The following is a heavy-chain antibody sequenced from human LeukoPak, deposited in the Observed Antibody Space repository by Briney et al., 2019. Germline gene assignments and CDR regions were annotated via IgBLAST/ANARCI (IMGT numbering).Heavy chain of an antibody. Sequence: GGSLRLSCAASGFTFDDYAMHWVRQAPGKGLEWVSGISWNSGSIGYADSVKGRFTISRDNAKNSLYLQMNSLRAEDTALYYCAKGPYYYGSGRPNYYYYGMDVWGQGTTATVSS. CDR2: ISWNSGSI. CDR3: AKGPYYYGSGRPNYYYYGMDV. V-gene: IGHV3-9*01. D-gene: IGHD3-10*01. J-gene: IGHJ6*02. CDR1: GFTFDDYA.